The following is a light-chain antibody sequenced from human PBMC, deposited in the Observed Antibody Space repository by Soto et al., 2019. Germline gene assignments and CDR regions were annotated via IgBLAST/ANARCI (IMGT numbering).Light chain of an antibody. Sequence: QLVLTQSPSASASLGASVKLTCTLSSGHSSYAIAWHQQQPEKGPRFLMKLNSDGSHSKGDGISDRFSGSSSGAERYLPISSLQSEDEADYYCQTWGADSVIFGGGTKLTVL. J-gene: IGLJ2*01. CDR2: LNSDGSH. CDR1: SGHSSYA. CDR3: QTWGADSVI. V-gene: IGLV4-69*01.